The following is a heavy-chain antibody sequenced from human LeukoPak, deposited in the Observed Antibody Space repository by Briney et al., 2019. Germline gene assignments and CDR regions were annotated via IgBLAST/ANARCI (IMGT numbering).Heavy chain of an antibody. CDR1: GFAFSNAW. D-gene: IGHD2-2*02. J-gene: IGHJ4*02. V-gene: IGHV3-15*01. CDR3: TTDALLYLGYCSSTSCYTDY. Sequence: GGSLRLSCAASGFAFSNAWMSWVRQAPGKGLEWVGRIKSKTDGGTTDYAAPVEGRFTISRDDSKNTLYLQMNSLKPEDTAVYYCTTDALLYLGYCSSTSCYTDYWGQGTLVTVSS. CDR2: IKSKTDGGTT.